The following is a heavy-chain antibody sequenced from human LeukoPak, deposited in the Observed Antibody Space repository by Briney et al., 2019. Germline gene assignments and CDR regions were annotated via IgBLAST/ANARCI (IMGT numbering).Heavy chain of an antibody. V-gene: IGHV1-18*01. CDR3: ARSPIARVAATTPYYMDV. D-gene: IGHD6-19*01. CDR2: ISAYNGNT. CDR1: GYTFANYG. Sequence: ASVKVSCKASGYTFANYGISWVRQAPGQGLEWVGWISAYNGNTNYAQKLQGRVTMTTDTSTSTGYMELRSLRSDDTALYYCARSPIARVAATTPYYMDVWGKGTTVTISS. J-gene: IGHJ6*03.